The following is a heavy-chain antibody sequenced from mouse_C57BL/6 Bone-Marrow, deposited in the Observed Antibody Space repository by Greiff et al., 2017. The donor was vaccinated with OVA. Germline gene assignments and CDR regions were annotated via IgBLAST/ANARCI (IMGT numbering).Heavy chain of an antibody. V-gene: IGHV5-9-1*02. Sequence: EVKLMESGEGLVKPGGSLKLSCAASGFTFSSYAMSWVRQTPEKRLEWVAYISSGGDYIYYADTVKGRFTISRDNARNTLYLQMSSLKSEDTAMYYCTRVAYYYGSSYFDYWGQGTTLTVSS. D-gene: IGHD1-1*01. CDR1: GFTFSSYA. J-gene: IGHJ2*01. CDR2: ISSGGDYI. CDR3: TRVAYYYGSSYFDY.